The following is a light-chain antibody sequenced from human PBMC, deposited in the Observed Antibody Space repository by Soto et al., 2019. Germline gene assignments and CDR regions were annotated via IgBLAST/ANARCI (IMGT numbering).Light chain of an antibody. Sequence: DIQMTQSPSTLSASVGDRVTITCRASQSISNWLAWYQQMPGKAPKLLIYKASTAESGVPSSFSGIGSGTQFTLTISSLQPADFATYYCQQYYNYPLTFGQGTKVEV. CDR1: QSISNW. CDR2: KAS. CDR3: QQYYNYPLT. V-gene: IGKV1-5*03. J-gene: IGKJ1*01.